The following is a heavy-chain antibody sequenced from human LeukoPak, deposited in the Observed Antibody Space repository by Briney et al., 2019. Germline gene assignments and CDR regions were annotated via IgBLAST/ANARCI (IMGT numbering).Heavy chain of an antibody. V-gene: IGHV3-30*02. D-gene: IGHD1-26*01. CDR2: VRPDGSNK. CDR1: GFTFSSYG. Sequence: VGSLRLSCAASGFTFSSYGMHWVRQAPGKGLEWVAFVRPDGSNKYYADSVKGRFTISRDNSKNTLYLQMNTLRAEDTAIFYCATDLGGARGYFDYWGQGTLVTVSS. CDR3: ATDLGGARGYFDY. J-gene: IGHJ4*02.